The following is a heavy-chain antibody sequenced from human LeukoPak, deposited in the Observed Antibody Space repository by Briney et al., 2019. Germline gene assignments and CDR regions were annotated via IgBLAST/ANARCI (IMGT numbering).Heavy chain of an antibody. V-gene: IGHV3-30*04. CDR3: ARDIGGSSWYFDY. CDR1: GFTFSSYA. J-gene: IGHJ4*02. Sequence: PGRSLRLSCAASGFTFSSYAMHWVRQAPGKGLEWVAVISYDGSNKYYADSVKGRFTISRDNSKNTLYLQMSSLRAEDTAVYYCARDIGGSSWYFDYWGQGTLVTVSS. CDR2: ISYDGSNK. D-gene: IGHD6-13*01.